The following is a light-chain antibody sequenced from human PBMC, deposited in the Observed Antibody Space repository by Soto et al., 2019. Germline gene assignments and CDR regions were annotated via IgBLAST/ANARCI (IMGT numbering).Light chain of an antibody. J-gene: IGKJ5*01. CDR2: DAS. CDR3: QQHYDLSPIT. V-gene: IGKV1-33*01. Sequence: DIQITHAPSSLSASVLESVKLTCHASHDISNFLSWFQQRPGAAPELLIYDASRLIPGVPSRFSGSGSGTYFTLTIRSLQPEDIATYYCQQHYDLSPITCGKGKRLAIK. CDR1: HDISNF.